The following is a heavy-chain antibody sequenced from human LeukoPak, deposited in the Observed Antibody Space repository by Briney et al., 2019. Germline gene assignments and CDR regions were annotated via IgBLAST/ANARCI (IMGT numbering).Heavy chain of an antibody. CDR1: GGSINSYY. D-gene: IGHD3-22*01. CDR3: ARLAYYYDSGGYTTLPFDY. Sequence: SETLSRTCTVSGGSINSYYWSWIRQPPGKGLEYIGYIYYSGSTNYNPSLKSRVTISVDTSKNQFSLKLSSVTAADTAVYYCARLAYYYDSGGYTTLPFDYWGQGTLVTVSS. CDR2: IYYSGST. V-gene: IGHV4-59*08. J-gene: IGHJ4*02.